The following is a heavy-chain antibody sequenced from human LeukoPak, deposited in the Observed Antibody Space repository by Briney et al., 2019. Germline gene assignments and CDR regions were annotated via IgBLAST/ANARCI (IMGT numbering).Heavy chain of an antibody. CDR2: IYSGGST. CDR1: GFTVSNYC. Sequence: TGGSLRLSCAASGFTVSNYCMSWVRQAPGKGLEWVSVIYSGGSTYYADSVKGRFTISRHNSENTLFLQMNSLRAEDTAVYYCASGKNDYWGQGTLVTVSS. J-gene: IGHJ4*02. V-gene: IGHV3-53*04. CDR3: ASGKNDY.